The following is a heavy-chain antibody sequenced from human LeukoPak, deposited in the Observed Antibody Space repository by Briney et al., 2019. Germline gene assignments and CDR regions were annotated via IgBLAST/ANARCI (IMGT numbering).Heavy chain of an antibody. V-gene: IGHV1-69*13. CDR1: GGTFSSYA. Sequence: SVMVSCKASGGTFSSYAISWVRQAPGQGLEWMGGIIPIFGTANYAQKFQGRVTITADESTSTAYMELSSLRSEDTAFYYCARTIEYSSSWDTFDYWGQGTLVTVSS. CDR3: ARTIEYSSSWDTFDY. D-gene: IGHD6-6*01. CDR2: IIPIFGTA. J-gene: IGHJ4*02.